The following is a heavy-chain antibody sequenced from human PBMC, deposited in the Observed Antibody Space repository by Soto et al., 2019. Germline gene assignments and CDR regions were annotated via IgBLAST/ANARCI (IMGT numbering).Heavy chain of an antibody. CDR1: GYTFTSYY. V-gene: IGHV1-46*01. CDR3: ARVTYPGNWFDP. CDR2: INPSGGST. J-gene: IGHJ5*02. Sequence: ASVKVSCKASGYTFTSYYMHWLRQAPGQGLAWMGIINPSGGSTSYAQKFQGRVTMTRDTSTSTVYMELSSLRSEDTPVYDCARVTYPGNWFDPWGQGTLVTV. D-gene: IGHD7-27*01.